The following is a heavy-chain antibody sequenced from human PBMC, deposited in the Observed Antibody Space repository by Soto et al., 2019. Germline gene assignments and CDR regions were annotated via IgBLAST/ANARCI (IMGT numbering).Heavy chain of an antibody. CDR3: AMVDVYVTPSPQDV. D-gene: IGHD3-16*01. CDR2: INTYNGNT. J-gene: IGHJ6*02. CDR1: GYTFTRYG. V-gene: IGHV1-18*01. Sequence: QVRLVQSGAEVKNPGASVKVSCKASGYTFTRYGIGWARQAPGQGLGWMGWINTYNGNTNYAQNVQGRVTLTTDTSTSTAYMELRSLRSNDTSIYYCAMVDVYVTPSPQDVWGQGTTVIVSS.